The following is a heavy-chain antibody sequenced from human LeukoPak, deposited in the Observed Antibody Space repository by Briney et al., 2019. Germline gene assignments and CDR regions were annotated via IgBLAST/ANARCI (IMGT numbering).Heavy chain of an antibody. J-gene: IGHJ5*02. D-gene: IGHD6-13*01. Sequence: GGSLRLSCAASGFTFSSYSMNWVRQAPGKGLEWVSSISSSSSYIYYADSVKGRFTISRDNSKNTLYLQMNSLRAEDTAVYYCAKGSGSFSWFDPWGQGTLVTVSS. V-gene: IGHV3-21*04. CDR1: GFTFSSYS. CDR3: AKGSGSFSWFDP. CDR2: ISSSSSYI.